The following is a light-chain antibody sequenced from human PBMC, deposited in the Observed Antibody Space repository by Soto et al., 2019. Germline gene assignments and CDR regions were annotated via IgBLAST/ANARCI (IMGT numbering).Light chain of an antibody. J-gene: IGKJ1*01. Sequence: DIQMTQSPSSLSASVGDRVTISFRASQSISSYLNWYQQKPGKAPKLLIYAASSLQSGVPSRFSGSGSGTDFTLTISSLQPEDFATYFCQQTSSNPRTFGQGTKVDIK. CDR3: QQTSSNPRT. CDR2: AAS. CDR1: QSISSY. V-gene: IGKV1-39*01.